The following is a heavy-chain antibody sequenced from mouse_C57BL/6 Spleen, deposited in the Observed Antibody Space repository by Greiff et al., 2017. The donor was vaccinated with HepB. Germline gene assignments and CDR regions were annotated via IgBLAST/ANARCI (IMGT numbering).Heavy chain of an antibody. CDR1: GYTFTSYW. Sequence: QVQLQQPGAELVKPGASVKLSCKASGYTFTSYWMQWVKQRPGQGLEWIGEIDPSDSYTNYNQKFKGKATLTVDTSSSTAYMQLSSLTSEDSAVYYCARNDGYYSYFDYWGQGTTLTVSS. CDR3: ARNDGYYSYFDY. J-gene: IGHJ2*01. V-gene: IGHV1-50*01. CDR2: IDPSDSYT. D-gene: IGHD2-3*01.